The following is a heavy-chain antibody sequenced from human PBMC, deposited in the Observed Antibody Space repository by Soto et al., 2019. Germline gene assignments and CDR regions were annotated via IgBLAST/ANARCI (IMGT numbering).Heavy chain of an antibody. D-gene: IGHD3-10*01. J-gene: IGHJ4*02. CDR3: ASSTSYYSPPAFDY. Sequence: PGGSLRLSCAASGFTVSSNYMSWVRQAPGKGLEWVSVIYSGGSTYYADSVKGRFTISRDNSKNTLYLQMNSLRAEDTAVYYCASSTSYYSPPAFDYWGQGTLVTVSS. CDR1: GFTVSSNY. V-gene: IGHV3-66*01. CDR2: IYSGGST.